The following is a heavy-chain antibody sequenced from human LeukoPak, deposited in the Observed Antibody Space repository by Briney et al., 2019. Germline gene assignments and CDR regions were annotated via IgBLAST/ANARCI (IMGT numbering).Heavy chain of an antibody. CDR1: GFTFSSYS. V-gene: IGHV3-21*01. CDR3: AREDPAMATGFDY. D-gene: IGHD5-18*01. J-gene: IGHJ4*02. Sequence: GGSLRLSCAASGFTFSSYSMTWVRQAPGKGLEWVSFISRSSSYIYYADSLKGRFTISRDNAKNSLYLHMNSLRAEDTAVYYCAREDPAMATGFDYWGQGTLVTVSS. CDR2: ISRSSSYI.